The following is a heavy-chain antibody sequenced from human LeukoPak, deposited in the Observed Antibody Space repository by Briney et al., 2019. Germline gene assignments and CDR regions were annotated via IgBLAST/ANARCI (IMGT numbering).Heavy chain of an antibody. J-gene: IGHJ4*02. CDR3: AKDLGRYRNNYFDY. CDR1: GFTFSSYA. D-gene: IGHD1-26*01. Sequence: GGSLRLSCAASGFTFSSYAMSWVRQAPGKGLEWVATISGSGGGTYYAESVKGRFTISRDDSKNTLYLQMNSLRAEDTAVYYCAKDLGRYRNNYFDYWGQGTLVTVSS. V-gene: IGHV3-23*01. CDR2: ISGSGGGT.